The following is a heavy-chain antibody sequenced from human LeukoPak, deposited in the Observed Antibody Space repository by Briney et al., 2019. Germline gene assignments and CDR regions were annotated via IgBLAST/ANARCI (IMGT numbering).Heavy chain of an antibody. CDR2: IYYSGST. CDR3: ARVSRPGRRYGSGSSNGARYYYYGMDV. Sequence: SSETLPLTCSVSGGSISSGDYYWSWIRQPPGKGLEWIGYIYYSGSTYYNPSLKSRVTISVDTSKNQFSLKLSSVTAADTAVYYCARVSRPGRRYGSGSSNGARYYYYGMDVWGQGTTVTVSS. J-gene: IGHJ6*02. V-gene: IGHV4-30-4*01. D-gene: IGHD3-10*01. CDR1: GGSISSGDYY.